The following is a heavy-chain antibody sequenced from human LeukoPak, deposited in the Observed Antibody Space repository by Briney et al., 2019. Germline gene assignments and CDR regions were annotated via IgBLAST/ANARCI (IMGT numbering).Heavy chain of an antibody. Sequence: PSETLSLTCTVSGGSISSGSYYWSWIRQPAGKGLGWIGRIYTSGSTNYNPSLKSRVTISVDTSKNQFSLKLSSVTAADTAVYYCARVARDYYGSGSYESHDYWGQGTLVTVSS. D-gene: IGHD3-10*01. J-gene: IGHJ4*02. CDR2: IYTSGST. CDR1: GGSISSGSYY. CDR3: ARVARDYYGSGSYESHDY. V-gene: IGHV4-61*02.